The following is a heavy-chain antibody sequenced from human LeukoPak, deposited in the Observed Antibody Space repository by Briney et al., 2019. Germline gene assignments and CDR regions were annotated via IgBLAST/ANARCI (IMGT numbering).Heavy chain of an antibody. V-gene: IGHV3-30*18. J-gene: IGHJ4*02. CDR3: AKELRYFDPYFDY. CDR1: GFTFSSYG. CDR2: ISYDGSNK. Sequence: QAGGSLRLSCAASGFTFSSYGMHWVRQAPGKGLEWVAVISYDGSNKYYADSVKGRFTISRDNSKNTLYLQMNSLRAEDTAVYYCAKELRYFDPYFDYWGQGTLVTVSS. D-gene: IGHD3-9*01.